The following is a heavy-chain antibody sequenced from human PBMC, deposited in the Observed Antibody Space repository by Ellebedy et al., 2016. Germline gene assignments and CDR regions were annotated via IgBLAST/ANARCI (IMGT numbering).Heavy chain of an antibody. J-gene: IGHJ1*01. CDR1: GFTFSSYS. CDR3: ARAQNALDH. V-gene: IGHV3-33*01. Sequence: GESLKISCAASGFTFSSYSMHWVRQAPGKGLEWVAVIWYDGTKKYYADSVKGRFTISRDNSKNTVSLQMNSLRAEDTAVYYCARAQNALDHWGQGTLVTVTS. CDR2: IWYDGTKK.